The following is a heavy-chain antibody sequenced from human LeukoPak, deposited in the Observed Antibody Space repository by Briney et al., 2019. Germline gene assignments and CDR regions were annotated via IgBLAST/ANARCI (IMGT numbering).Heavy chain of an antibody. CDR2: IDPSDSYT. J-gene: IGHJ5*02. CDR3: ARLPSPYYDSSGYYWFDP. Sequence: GESLKISCKGSGYSFTSYWISWVRQMPGKGLEWMGRIDPSDSYTNYSPSFQGHVTISADKSISTAYLQWSSLKASDTAMYYCARLPSPYYDSSGYYWFDPWGQGTLVTVSS. D-gene: IGHD3-22*01. V-gene: IGHV5-10-1*01. CDR1: GYSFTSYW.